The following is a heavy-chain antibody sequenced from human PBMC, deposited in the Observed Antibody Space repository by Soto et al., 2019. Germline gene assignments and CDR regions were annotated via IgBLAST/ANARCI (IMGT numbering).Heavy chain of an antibody. Sequence: GSLRLSCVASGFPFSNYAMTWVRQAPGKGLEWVSALSGSGVSTYYADSVMGRFTISRDNSKNTVYLQMNSLRAEDTAVYYCARAYAHIEVVTATHWYFALWGRGTLVTVSS. D-gene: IGHD2-21*02. CDR1: GFPFSNYA. CDR3: ARAYAHIEVVTATHWYFAL. CDR2: LSGSGVST. J-gene: IGHJ2*01. V-gene: IGHV3-23*01.